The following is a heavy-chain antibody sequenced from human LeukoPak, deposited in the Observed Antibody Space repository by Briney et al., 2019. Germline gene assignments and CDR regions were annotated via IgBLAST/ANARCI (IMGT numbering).Heavy chain of an antibody. Sequence: PSETLSLTCAVYGGSFSGYYWSWIRQPPGKGLEWIGGINHSGSTNYNPSLKSRVTISVDTSKNQFSLKLSSVTAADTAVYYCARGNGILKAAFDIWGQGTMVTVSS. CDR3: ARGNGILKAAFDI. CDR1: GGSFSGYY. V-gene: IGHV4-34*01. J-gene: IGHJ3*02. CDR2: INHSGST.